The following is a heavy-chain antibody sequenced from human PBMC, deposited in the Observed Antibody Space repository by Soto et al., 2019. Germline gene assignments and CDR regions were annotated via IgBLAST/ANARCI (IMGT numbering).Heavy chain of an antibody. CDR2: PDRIHSYI. CDR3: ARTGSAYAYGNAYQHTMDG. D-gene: IGHD1-1*01. J-gene: IGHJ6*04. CDR1: AYSFTNYW. V-gene: IGHV5-10-1*01. Sequence: GPYVTISCXPSAYSFTNYWISWVRQLHEKALEWMGRPDRIHSYISSAPTFQGHVTLSVDKSIHSANLQWSSLNASDTAMYYCARTGSAYAYGNAYQHTMDGWRKGPTGT.